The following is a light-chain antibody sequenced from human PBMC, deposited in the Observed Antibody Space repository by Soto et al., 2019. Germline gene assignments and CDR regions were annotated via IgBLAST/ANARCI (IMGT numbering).Light chain of an antibody. J-gene: IGLJ1*01. CDR3: SSYTSSSTLPYV. CDR2: EVS. CDR1: SSDVGGYNY. V-gene: IGLV2-14*01. Sequence: QSVLTQPASVSGSPGQSITISCTGTSSDVGGYNYVSWYQQHPGKAPKLMIYEVSNRPSGVSNRFSGSKSGNTASLTISGLQAEDEADYYCSSYTSSSTLPYVFGTVTKLTVL.